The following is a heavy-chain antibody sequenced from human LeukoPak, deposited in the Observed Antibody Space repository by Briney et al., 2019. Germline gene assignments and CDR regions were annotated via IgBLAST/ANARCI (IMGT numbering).Heavy chain of an antibody. CDR3: ASSIHSYSSSWPYYYYGMDV. Sequence: GGSLRLSCAASGFTVSSNYMSWVRQAPGEGLEWVSVIYSGGSTYYADSVKGRFTISRDNSKNTLYLQMNSLRAEDTAVYYCASSIHSYSSSWPYYYYGMDVWGQGTTVTVSS. D-gene: IGHD6-13*01. V-gene: IGHV3-66*01. CDR2: IYSGGST. CDR1: GFTVSSNY. J-gene: IGHJ6*02.